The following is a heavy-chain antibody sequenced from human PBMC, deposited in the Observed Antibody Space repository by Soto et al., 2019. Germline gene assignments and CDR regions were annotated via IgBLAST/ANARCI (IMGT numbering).Heavy chain of an antibody. J-gene: IGHJ3*02. CDR1: GGSISSGDYY. CDR3: ARGGYSSGWYAAFDI. V-gene: IGHV4-30-4*01. CDR2: IYYSGST. Sequence: QVQLQESGPGLVKPSQTLSLTCTVSGGSISSGDYYWSWIRQPPGKGLEWIGYIYYSGSTYYNPSLKSRVTXPXXXSXXQFSLKLSSVTAADTAVYYCARGGYSSGWYAAFDIWGQGTMVTVSS. D-gene: IGHD6-19*01.